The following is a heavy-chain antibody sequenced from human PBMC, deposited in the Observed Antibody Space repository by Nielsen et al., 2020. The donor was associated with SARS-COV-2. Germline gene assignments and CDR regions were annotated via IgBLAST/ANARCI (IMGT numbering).Heavy chain of an antibody. CDR2: IYYSGST. D-gene: IGHD3-9*01. CDR3: ARDQARATGHHYYYGMDV. Sequence: SETLSLTRTVSGGSISSYYWSWIRQPPGKGLEWIGYIYYSGSTNYNPSLKSRVTISVDTSKNQFSLKLSSVTAADTAVYYCARDQARATGHHYYYGMDVWGQGPRSPSP. J-gene: IGHJ6*02. CDR1: GGSISSYY. V-gene: IGHV4-59*13.